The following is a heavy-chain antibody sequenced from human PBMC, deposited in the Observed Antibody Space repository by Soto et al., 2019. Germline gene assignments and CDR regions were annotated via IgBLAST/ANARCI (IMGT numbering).Heavy chain of an antibody. CDR2: INEDSTYI. D-gene: IGHD3-9*01. CDR1: GLAFNTYS. CDR3: VRDLGRYFRSGYMLI. J-gene: IGHJ6*02. Sequence: EVQLVESGGGLVKPGGSLRLSCTASGLAFNTYSMNWVPQAPGKGLEWVSSINEDSTYIYYADSLRGGITISRDNAKDSLFLQMNSLRPDDTGVYYCVRDLGRYFRSGYMLIWGDGGTFTVFS. V-gene: IGHV3-21*01.